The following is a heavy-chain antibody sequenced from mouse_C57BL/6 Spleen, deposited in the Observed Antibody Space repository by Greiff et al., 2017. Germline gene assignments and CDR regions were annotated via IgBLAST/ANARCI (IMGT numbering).Heavy chain of an antibody. V-gene: IGHV14-4*01. D-gene: IGHD4-1*01. CDR1: GFNIKDDY. CDR3: TTEGGTGYFDV. Sequence: VQLQQSGAELVRPGASVKLSCTASGFNIKDDYMHWVKQRPEQGLEWIGWIDPENGDTEYASKFQGKATITADTSSNTAYLQLSSLTSEDTAVYYCTTEGGTGYFDVWGTGTTVTVSS. J-gene: IGHJ1*03. CDR2: IDPENGDT.